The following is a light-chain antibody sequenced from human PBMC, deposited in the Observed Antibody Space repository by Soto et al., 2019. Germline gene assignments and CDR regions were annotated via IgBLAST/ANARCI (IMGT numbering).Light chain of an antibody. V-gene: IGLV2-14*01. CDR3: SSYTSSIYVV. Sequence: QSALTQPASVSGSPGQPITISCPGTSSNVGGYNYVSWYQQHPGKAPKLMIYDVSNRPSGVSNRFSGSKSGNTASLTISGLQAEDEADYYCSSYTSSIYVVFGGGTKVTVL. CDR2: DVS. CDR1: SSNVGGYNY. J-gene: IGLJ2*01.